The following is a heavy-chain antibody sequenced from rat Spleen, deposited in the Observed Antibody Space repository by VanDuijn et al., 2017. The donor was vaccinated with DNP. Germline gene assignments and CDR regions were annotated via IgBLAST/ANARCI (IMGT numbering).Heavy chain of an antibody. V-gene: IGHV5-22*01. CDR3: VRWNSGHFDY. CDR2: IRYDGGTT. D-gene: IGHD4-3*01. Sequence: EVQLVESGGGLVQPGRSLKLSCAASGFSFSYYYMAWVRQAPTKGLEWVAYIRYDGGTTKYGDSVKGRFTISRDNAKNTLYLQMNSLRSEDMATYYCVRWNSGHFDYWGQGVMVTVSS. CDR1: GFSFSYYY. J-gene: IGHJ2*01.